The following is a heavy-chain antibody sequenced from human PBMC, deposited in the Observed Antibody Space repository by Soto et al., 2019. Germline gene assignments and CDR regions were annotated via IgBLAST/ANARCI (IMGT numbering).Heavy chain of an antibody. J-gene: IGHJ3*02. D-gene: IGHD4-17*01. CDR2: ISAYNGNT. CDR1: GYTFTSYG. CDR3: ARDRGPNHDYGDRMDAFDI. Sequence: QVPLVQSGAEVKKPGASVKVSCKASGYTFTSYGISWVRQAPGQGLEWMGWISAYNGNTNYAQKLQGRVTMTTDTSTSTAYMELRSLGSDDTAVYYCARDRGPNHDYGDRMDAFDIWGQGTMVTVSS. V-gene: IGHV1-18*01.